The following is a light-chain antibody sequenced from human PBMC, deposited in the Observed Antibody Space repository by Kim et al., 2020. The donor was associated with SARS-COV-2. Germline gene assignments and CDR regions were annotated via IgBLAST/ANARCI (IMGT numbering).Light chain of an antibody. CDR2: DND. J-gene: IGLJ3*02. CDR1: RSNIGSNP. V-gene: IGLV1-51*01. Sequence: QSVLTQPPSVSAAPGHKVTISCSGSRSNIGSNPVSWYQQFPGTAPGLITYDNDKRPSGIPDRFSSSKSGTSATLGITGLRTGDEADYYCATWDSSLSVGVFGGGTQLTVL. CDR3: ATWDSSLSVGV.